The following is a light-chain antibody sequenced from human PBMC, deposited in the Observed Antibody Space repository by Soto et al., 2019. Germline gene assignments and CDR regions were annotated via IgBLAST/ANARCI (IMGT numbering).Light chain of an antibody. V-gene: IGKV3-20*01. CDR2: GAS. CDR1: QSVRSTH. Sequence: ESVVTLSLGAVSLTPKERATLTCRASQSVRSTHVSWYQLKPGQAPRLFIYGASSRATGIPDRFSGSGSGTDFTLTISRLEPEDFTLYICQHSATSPRPFAQVARL. CDR3: QHSATSPRP. J-gene: IGKJ5*01.